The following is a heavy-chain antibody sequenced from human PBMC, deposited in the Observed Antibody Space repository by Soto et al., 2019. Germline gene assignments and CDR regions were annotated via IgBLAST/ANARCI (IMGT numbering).Heavy chain of an antibody. D-gene: IGHD6-13*01. CDR2: IIPYYNTL. J-gene: IGHJ5*02. V-gene: IGHV1-69*01. CDR1: EGTFNSYA. Sequence: QAQVVQSGAEVRKPGSSVKLSCKASEGTFNSYAIAWVRQAPGQGLEWMGGIIPYYNTLNYAQKFQDRVTITADDSTNTVYMELSSLRSDDTAVYFCASGATRWYPYFFAPWAQGTLVTVSS. CDR3: ASGATRWYPYFFAP.